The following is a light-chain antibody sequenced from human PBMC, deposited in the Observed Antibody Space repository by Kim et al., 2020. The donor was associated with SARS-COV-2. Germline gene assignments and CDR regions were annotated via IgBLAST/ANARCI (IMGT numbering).Light chain of an antibody. J-gene: IGLJ3*02. V-gene: IGLV3-21*04. CDR1: NIGSKS. CDR3: QVWDSSSDHPV. Sequence: PGKTAKITCGGNNIGSKSVHWYQQKPGQAPVLVIYYDSDRPSGIPERFSGSNSGNTATLTISRVEAGDEADYYCQVWDSSSDHPVFGGGTKLTVL. CDR2: YDS.